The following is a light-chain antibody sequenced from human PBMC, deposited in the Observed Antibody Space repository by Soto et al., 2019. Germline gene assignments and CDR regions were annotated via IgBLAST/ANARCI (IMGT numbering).Light chain of an antibody. CDR1: QSISSRN. Sequence: ESVLTQSRGTLSLSPGERAIISCRATQSISSRNLAWYQQKPGQPPRLLIFGASSRATGIPDRFSGSGSGTDFTLTISSLEPEDFAVYYCQQYNNWPITFGQGTRLEIK. CDR2: GAS. V-gene: IGKV3-20*01. CDR3: QQYNNWPIT. J-gene: IGKJ5*01.